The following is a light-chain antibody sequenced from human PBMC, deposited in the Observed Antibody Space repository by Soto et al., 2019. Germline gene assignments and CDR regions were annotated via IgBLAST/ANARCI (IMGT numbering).Light chain of an antibody. J-gene: IGKJ1*01. V-gene: IGKV3-15*01. CDR1: QSVSSN. Sequence: EIVLTQSPATLSVSPGDRATFSCRVSQSVSSNLAWYQQKPGQAPRLLIYGASIRATGIPARFSGSGSGTEFTLTISTLQSEDFAIYYCQHYNNWPPWTFGQGTKV. CDR3: QHYNNWPPWT. CDR2: GAS.